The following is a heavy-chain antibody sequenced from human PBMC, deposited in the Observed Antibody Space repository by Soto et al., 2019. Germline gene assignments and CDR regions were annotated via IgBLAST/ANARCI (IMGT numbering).Heavy chain of an antibody. J-gene: IGHJ4*02. CDR2: ISGSNGNT. V-gene: IGHV1-18*01. Sequence: QVQLVQSGAEVKKPGASVEVSCKASGYTFTSYGWVRQAPGQGLEWMGWISGSNGNTNYAQKLQGRVTMTTDTSTSTAYMELRSLRSDVTAVYYCARVRAAPGSYYFDYWGQGTLVTVSS. CDR1: GYTFTSYG. D-gene: IGHD6-13*01. CDR3: ARVRAAPGSYYFDY.